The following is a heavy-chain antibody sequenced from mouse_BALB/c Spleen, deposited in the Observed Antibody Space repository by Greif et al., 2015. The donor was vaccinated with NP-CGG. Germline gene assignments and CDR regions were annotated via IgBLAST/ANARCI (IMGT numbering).Heavy chain of an antibody. V-gene: IGHV14-3*02. CDR1: GFNIKDTY. CDR2: IDPANGNT. Sequence: LMESGAELVKPGASVKLSCTASGFNIKDTYMHWVKQRPEQGLEWIGRIDPANGNTKYDPKLQGKATITADTSSNTAYLQLSSLTPEDTAVYYCASGDYDGVGAMDYWGQGTSVTVSS. D-gene: IGHD2-4*01. CDR3: ASGDYDGVGAMDY. J-gene: IGHJ4*01.